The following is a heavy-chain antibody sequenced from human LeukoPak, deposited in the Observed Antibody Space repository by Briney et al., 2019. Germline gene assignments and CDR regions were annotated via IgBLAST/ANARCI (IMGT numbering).Heavy chain of an antibody. CDR3: ARYSTVAAPYYYYYYMDV. CDR2: IYTSGST. Sequence: SETLSLTCTVSGGSISSYHWSWIRQPAGKGLEWIGRIYTSGSTNYNPSLKSRVTMSVDTSKNQFSLKLSSVAAADTAVYYCARYSTVAAPYYYYYYMDVWGKGTTVTISS. J-gene: IGHJ6*03. D-gene: IGHD2-15*01. V-gene: IGHV4-4*07. CDR1: GGSISSYH.